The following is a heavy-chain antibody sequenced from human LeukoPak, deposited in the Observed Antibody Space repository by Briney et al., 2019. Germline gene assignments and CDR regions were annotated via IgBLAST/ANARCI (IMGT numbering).Heavy chain of an antibody. J-gene: IGHJ4*02. D-gene: IGHD3-22*01. CDR3: ARSGGYFFDY. V-gene: IGHV4-31*11. CDR2: IYYSGST. CDR1: GGSISSGGYS. Sequence: PSETLSLTCAVSGGSISSGGYSWSWIRQPPGKGLEWIAYIYYSGSTYYNPSLKSRVTISVDTSKNQFSLRLNSVTAADTAVYYCARSGGYFFDYWGQGTLVTVSS.